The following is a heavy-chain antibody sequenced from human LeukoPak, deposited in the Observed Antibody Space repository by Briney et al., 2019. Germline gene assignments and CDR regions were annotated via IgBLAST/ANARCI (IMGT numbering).Heavy chain of an antibody. CDR3: ARRLFQLSRYAFDI. Sequence: SSETLSLTCTVSGGSLNNDYFTWIRQPAGKGLEWIGRIHFGGTTNYNPSLKSRVTISVDTSKNQFSLKLSSVTAADTAVYYCARRLFQLSRYAFDIWGQGTMVTVSS. V-gene: IGHV4-4*07. CDR1: GGSLNNDY. J-gene: IGHJ3*02. CDR2: IHFGGTT. D-gene: IGHD1-1*01.